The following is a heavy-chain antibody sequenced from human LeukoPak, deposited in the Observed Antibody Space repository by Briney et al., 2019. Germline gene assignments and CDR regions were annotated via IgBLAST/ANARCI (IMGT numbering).Heavy chain of an antibody. CDR2: ISYDGSNK. V-gene: IGHV3-30*18. CDR1: GFTFSSYG. D-gene: IGHD4-11*01. Sequence: QPGRSLRLSCAASGFTFSSYGMHWVRQAPGKGLEWVAVISYDGSNKYYADSVKGRFTISRVNSKNTLYLQMNSLRAEDTAVYYCAKDGNDYTYYFDYWGQGTLVTVSS. CDR3: AKDGNDYTYYFDY. J-gene: IGHJ4*02.